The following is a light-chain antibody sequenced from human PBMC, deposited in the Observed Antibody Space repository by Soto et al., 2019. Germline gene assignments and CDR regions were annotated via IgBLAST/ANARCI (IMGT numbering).Light chain of an antibody. CDR1: QSVSSY. CDR2: DAS. J-gene: IGKJ3*01. V-gene: IGKV3-11*01. Sequence: EIVLTQSPATLSLSPGERATLSCRASQSVSSYLAWYQQKPGQAPRLLIYDASNRATGIPARFSGSGSGTDVTLTISSLEPEDFAVYCCQQRSNWPPLFTFGPGTKVDIK. CDR3: QQRSNWPPLFT.